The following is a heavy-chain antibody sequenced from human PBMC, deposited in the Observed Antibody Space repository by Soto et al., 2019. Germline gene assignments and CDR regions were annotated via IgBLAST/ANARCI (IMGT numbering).Heavy chain of an antibody. Sequence: LRLSCTASGFTFSNYWMHWVRQAPGKGLVWVSEIDSFGSTTTYTDSVRGRFTISRDNPKNTLYLQMNSLRVEDTAVYFCASLSAPSDYWGPGTLVTVSS. D-gene: IGHD3-3*01. CDR3: ASLSAPSDY. J-gene: IGHJ4*02. CDR1: GFTFSNYW. CDR2: IDSFGSTT. V-gene: IGHV3-74*01.